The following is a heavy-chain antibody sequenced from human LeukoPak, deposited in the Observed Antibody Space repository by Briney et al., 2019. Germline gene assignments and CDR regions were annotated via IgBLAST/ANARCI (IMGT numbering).Heavy chain of an antibody. CDR3: ARLLAAAKTDYFDS. Sequence: TSETLSLTCTVSGXSISSSDYYWAWVRQPPGKGLEWIGSISYSGSSYYNASLMSRVTLSVDTSKNQFSLRLSSVTAADTAVHYCARLLAAAKTDYFDSWGQGILVTVSS. J-gene: IGHJ4*02. CDR1: GXSISSSDYY. CDR2: ISYSGSS. V-gene: IGHV4-39*01. D-gene: IGHD6-13*01.